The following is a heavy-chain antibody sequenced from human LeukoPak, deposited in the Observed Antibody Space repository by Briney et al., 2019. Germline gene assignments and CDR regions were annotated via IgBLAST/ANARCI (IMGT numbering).Heavy chain of an antibody. Sequence: TGGSLRLSCAASGFTFSSYGMHWVRQAPGKGLEWVVFIQYDGSNKYYADSVRGRFTISRDNSKNTLYLQMNSLRAEDTAVYYCAKDMGTHCSSPSCPTPLDYWGQGTLVTVSS. CDR2: IQYDGSNK. J-gene: IGHJ4*02. CDR3: AKDMGTHCSSPSCPTPLDY. V-gene: IGHV3-30*02. CDR1: GFTFSSYG. D-gene: IGHD2-2*01.